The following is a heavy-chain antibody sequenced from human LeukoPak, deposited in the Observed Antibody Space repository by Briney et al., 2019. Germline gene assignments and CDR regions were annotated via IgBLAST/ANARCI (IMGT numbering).Heavy chain of an antibody. CDR3: TRVASRVMTTYYFDY. J-gene: IGHJ4*02. CDR2: IRSGAYGATT. V-gene: IGHV3-49*03. Sequence: GGSLRLSCTASGFTFGDYALSWFRQAPGKGLEWVAFIRSGAYGATTEYAASVKDRFTISRDDSESIAYLHMNSLKTGDTAVYYCTRVASRVMTTYYFDYWGQGALVTVSS. D-gene: IGHD3-16*01. CDR1: GFTFGDYA.